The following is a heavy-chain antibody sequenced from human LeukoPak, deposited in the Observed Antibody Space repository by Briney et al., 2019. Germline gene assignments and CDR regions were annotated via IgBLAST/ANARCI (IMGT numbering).Heavy chain of an antibody. V-gene: IGHV3-30-3*01. CDR3: ARSPGYLSIWSGYLSGGYFDY. D-gene: IGHD3-3*01. J-gene: IGHJ4*02. CDR1: GFTFSSYA. Sequence: PGRSLRLSCAASGFTFSSYAMHWVRQAPGKGLEWVAVISYDGSNKYYADSVKGRFTISRDNSKNTLYLQMNSLRAEDTAVYYCARSPGYLSIWSGYLSGGYFDYWGQGTLVTVSS. CDR2: ISYDGSNK.